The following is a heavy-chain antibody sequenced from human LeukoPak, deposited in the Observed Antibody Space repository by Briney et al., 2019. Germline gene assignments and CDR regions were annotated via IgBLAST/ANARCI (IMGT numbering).Heavy chain of an antibody. CDR1: GYTFTSYG. D-gene: IGHD3-3*01. V-gene: IGHV1-18*01. CDR2: ISAYNGNT. Sequence: ASVKASCTASGYTFTSYGISWVRQAPGQGLEWMGWISAYNGNTNYAQKLQGRVTMTTDTSTSTAYMELRSLRSDDTAVYYCARVGYYDFWSGRPRYYYYMDVWGKGTTVTVSS. CDR3: ARVGYYDFWSGRPRYYYYMDV. J-gene: IGHJ6*03.